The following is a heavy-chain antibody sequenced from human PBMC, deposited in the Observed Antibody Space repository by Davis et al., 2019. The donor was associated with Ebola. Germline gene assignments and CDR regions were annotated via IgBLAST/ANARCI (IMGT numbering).Heavy chain of an antibody. CDR3: ARGTSLARNFDY. V-gene: IGHV5-51*01. J-gene: IGHJ4*02. CDR2: IYPGDSET. Sequence: GESLKISCKASGYSFTSYWIAWVRQMPGKGLECMGIIYPGDSETRYSPTFQGQVTISADESFSTAYLQWSSLKASDTAMYYCARGTSLARNFDYWGQGTLVIVSS. CDR1: GYSFTSYW. D-gene: IGHD3-3*02.